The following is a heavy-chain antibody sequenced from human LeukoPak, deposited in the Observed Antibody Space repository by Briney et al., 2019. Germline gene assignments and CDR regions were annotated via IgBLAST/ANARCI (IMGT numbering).Heavy chain of an antibody. Sequence: RTSETLSLTCTVSGGSISSSSYCWGWIRQPPEKGLDWIGTICYSGNTYYNPSLKSRVTISVDTSNKQFSLQLSSVTAADTAVYYCARLFDHREEMYLYDSSGPGTFSWGQGALVTVSS. CDR3: ARLFDHREEMYLYDSSGPGTFS. D-gene: IGHD3-22*01. V-gene: IGHV4-39*01. CDR1: GGSISSSSYC. CDR2: ICYSGNT. J-gene: IGHJ4*02.